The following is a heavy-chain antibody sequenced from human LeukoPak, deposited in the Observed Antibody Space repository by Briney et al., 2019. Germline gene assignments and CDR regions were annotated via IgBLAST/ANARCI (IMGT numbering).Heavy chain of an antibody. CDR2: INHSGIT. CDR3: ARDTITIFGVVNRY. Sequence: SETLSLTCAVYGGSFSGYYWSWIRQPPGKGLEWIGEINHSGITNYNPSLKSRVTISVDTSKNQFSLKLSSVTAADTAVYYCARDTITIFGVVNRYWGQGTLVTVSS. CDR1: GGSFSGYY. V-gene: IGHV4-34*01. D-gene: IGHD3-3*01. J-gene: IGHJ4*02.